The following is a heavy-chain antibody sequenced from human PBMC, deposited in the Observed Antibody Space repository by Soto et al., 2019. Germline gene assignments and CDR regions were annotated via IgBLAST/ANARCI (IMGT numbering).Heavy chain of an antibody. CDR2: IIPILGIA. V-gene: IGHV1-69*02. Sequence: QVQLVQSGAEVKKPGSSVKVSCKASGGTFSSYTISWVRQAPGQGLEWMGRIIPILGIANYAQKFQGSVXIXAXXSTSTAYMELSSLRSEDTAVYYCASYCSGGSCYSSWGQGTLVTVSS. CDR1: GGTFSSYT. CDR3: ASYCSGGSCYSS. D-gene: IGHD2-15*01. J-gene: IGHJ4*02.